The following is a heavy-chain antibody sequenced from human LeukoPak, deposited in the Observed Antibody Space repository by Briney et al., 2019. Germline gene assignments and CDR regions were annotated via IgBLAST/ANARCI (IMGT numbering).Heavy chain of an antibody. V-gene: IGHV3-66*01. D-gene: IGHD6-19*01. CDR1: GFTVSSNY. CDR2: IYSGGTT. J-gene: IGHJ3*02. CDR3: ARDSGLAFDI. Sequence: QPGGSLRLSCAASGFTVSSNYMSWVRQAPGKGLEWVSVIYSGGTTYYADSVKGRFTISRDNSKNTLHLQMNSLRAEDTAVYYCARDSGLAFDIWGQGTMVTVSS.